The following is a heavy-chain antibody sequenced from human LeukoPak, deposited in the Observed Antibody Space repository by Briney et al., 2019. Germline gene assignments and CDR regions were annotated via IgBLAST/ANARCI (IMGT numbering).Heavy chain of an antibody. CDR3: ARDSSDVLTGYYHF. CDR2: INPNSGRT. CDR1: GYTFNDYY. Sequence: ASMKVSCKTSGYTFNDYYVHWVRQAPGQGLEWMGWINPNSGRTNYAPKFQGRVTLTTDTSISTAYMELSSLISGDTALYFCARDSSDVLTGYYHFWGQGTLVTVSS. D-gene: IGHD3-9*01. J-gene: IGHJ4*02. V-gene: IGHV1-2*02.